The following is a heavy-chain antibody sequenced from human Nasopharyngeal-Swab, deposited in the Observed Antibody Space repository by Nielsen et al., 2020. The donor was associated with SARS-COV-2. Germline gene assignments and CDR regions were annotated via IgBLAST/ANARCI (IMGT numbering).Heavy chain of an antibody. CDR2: IYYSGST. V-gene: IGHV4-59*01. D-gene: IGHD5-24*01. Sequence: SETLSLTCTVSGGSISSYYWSWIRQPPVKGLEWIGYIYYSGSTNYNPSLKSRVTISVDTSKNQFSLKLSSVTAADTAVYYCARGAWGRDGYNLFDYWGQGTLVTVSS. J-gene: IGHJ4*02. CDR3: ARGAWGRDGYNLFDY. CDR1: GGSISSYY.